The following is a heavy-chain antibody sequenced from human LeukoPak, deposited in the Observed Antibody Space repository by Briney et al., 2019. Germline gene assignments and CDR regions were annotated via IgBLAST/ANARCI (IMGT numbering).Heavy chain of an antibody. D-gene: IGHD3-22*01. Sequence: SETLSLTCTVSGGSISSHYWSWIRQPPGKGLEWIGYIYYSGNTNYNPSLKSRVTISVDTSKNQFSLKLISVTAADTAVYYCARGPTGSASSGYNAFDLWGQGTMVTVSS. V-gene: IGHV4-59*11. CDR1: GGSISSHY. J-gene: IGHJ3*01. CDR2: IYYSGNT. CDR3: ARGPTGSASSGYNAFDL.